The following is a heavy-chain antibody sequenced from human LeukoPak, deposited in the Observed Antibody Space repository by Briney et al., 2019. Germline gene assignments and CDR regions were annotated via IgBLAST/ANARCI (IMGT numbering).Heavy chain of an antibody. Sequence: SETLSLTCTVSGGSISSCYWSWIRQPPGKGLEWIGYIYYSGSTNYNPSLKSRVTISVDTSKTQFSLKLSSATAADTAVYYCARGGEGTMITFGGVIVNYDFDYWGQGTLVTVSS. D-gene: IGHD3-16*02. CDR3: ARGGEGTMITFGGVIVNYDFDY. J-gene: IGHJ4*02. CDR2: IYYSGST. CDR1: GGSISSCY. V-gene: IGHV4-59*08.